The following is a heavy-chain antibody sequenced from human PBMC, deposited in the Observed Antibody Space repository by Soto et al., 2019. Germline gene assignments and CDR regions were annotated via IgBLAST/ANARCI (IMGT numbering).Heavy chain of an antibody. Sequence: PSETLSLTCTVSGGSISSGGYYWSWIRQHPGKGLEWIGYIYYSGSTYYNPSLKSRVTISVDTSKNQFSLKLSSVTAADTAVYYCATLRYDVWPRVQYFDNWGQGTLGTVS. CDR2: IYYSGST. V-gene: IGHV4-31*03. D-gene: IGHD3-3*01. CDR1: GGSISSGGYY. CDR3: ATLRYDVWPRVQYFDN. J-gene: IGHJ4*02.